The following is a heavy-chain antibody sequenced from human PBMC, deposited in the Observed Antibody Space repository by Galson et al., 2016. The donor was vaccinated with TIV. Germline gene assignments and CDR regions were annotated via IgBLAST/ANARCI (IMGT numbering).Heavy chain of an antibody. Sequence: PVKVSCKVSGYTLSEIAMHWVRQAPGKGLEWMGGFDPEAGRTIYAQKFHGRVTVTEGTATDTAYMEVNNLRSDDTAVYYCATVAWFPGLSLDSWGQGTLVTVSS. J-gene: IGHJ4*02. V-gene: IGHV1-24*01. CDR2: FDPEAGRT. CDR3: ATVAWFPGLSLDS. D-gene: IGHD3-22*01. CDR1: GYTLSEIA.